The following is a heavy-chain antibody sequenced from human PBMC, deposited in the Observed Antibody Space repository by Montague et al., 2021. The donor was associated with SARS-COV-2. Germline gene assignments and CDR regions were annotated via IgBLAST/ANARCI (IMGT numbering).Heavy chain of an antibody. Sequence: SETLSLTCTVSGGSIRSYYWSWIRQTPGKGLEWIGYIYYDGSTNYNPSLKGRATMSVDSSKNQFSLRLSSVTAADTAVYYCARYGSYFEHWGQGTLVTVSS. J-gene: IGHJ4*02. D-gene: IGHD1-26*01. CDR2: IYYDGST. CDR3: ARYGSYFEH. CDR1: GGSIRSYY. V-gene: IGHV4-59*03.